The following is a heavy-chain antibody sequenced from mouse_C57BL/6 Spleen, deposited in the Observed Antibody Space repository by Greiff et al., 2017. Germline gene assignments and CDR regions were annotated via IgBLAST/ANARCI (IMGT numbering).Heavy chain of an antibody. V-gene: IGHV14-4*01. CDR2: IDPENGDT. Sequence: VQLKESGAELVRPGASVKLSYTASGFNIKDDYMHWVKQRPEQGLEWIGWIDPENGDTEYASKFQGKATITADTSSNTAYLQLSSLTSEDTAVYYCTTYGNLYAMDYWGQGTSVTVSS. CDR3: TTYGNLYAMDY. D-gene: IGHD2-1*01. CDR1: GFNIKDDY. J-gene: IGHJ4*01.